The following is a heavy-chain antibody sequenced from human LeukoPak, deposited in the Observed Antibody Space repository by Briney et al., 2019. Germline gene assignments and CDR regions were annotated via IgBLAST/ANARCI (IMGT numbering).Heavy chain of an antibody. CDR1: GFTFDDYG. V-gene: IGHV3-20*04. CDR3: ARDHYGSGSYLPLDY. D-gene: IGHD3-10*01. Sequence: GGSLRLSCAASGFTFDDYGMSWVRQAPGKGLEWVSGINWNGDSTVYADSVKGRFTISRDNAKNSLYLQMNSLRAEDTALYYCARDHYGSGSYLPLDYWGQGTLVTVSS. CDR2: INWNGDST. J-gene: IGHJ4*02.